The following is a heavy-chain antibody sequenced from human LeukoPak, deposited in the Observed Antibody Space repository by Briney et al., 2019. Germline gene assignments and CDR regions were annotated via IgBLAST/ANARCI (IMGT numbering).Heavy chain of an antibody. D-gene: IGHD3-3*01. V-gene: IGHV4-34*01. J-gene: IGHJ4*02. CDR3: ARIGASYYDFWSGYYYFDY. Sequence: SETLSLTCAVYGGSFSGYYWSWIRQPPGKGLEWIGEINHGGSTNYNPSLKSRVTISVDTSKNQFSLKLSSVTAADTAVYYCARIGASYYDFWSGYYYFDYWGQGTLVTVSS. CDR1: GGSFSGYY. CDR2: INHGGST.